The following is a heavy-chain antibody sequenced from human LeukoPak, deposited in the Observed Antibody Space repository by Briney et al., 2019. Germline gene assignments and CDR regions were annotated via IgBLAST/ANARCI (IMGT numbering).Heavy chain of an antibody. Sequence: ASVKVSCKASGYTFTSYDINWVRQATGQGLEWMGWMNPISGNTGYAQKFQGRVTMTRNTSISTAYMELSSLRSEDTAVYYCARGPERYFDWLLYPPQNFAVDYWGQGTLVTVSS. D-gene: IGHD3-9*01. CDR1: GYTFTSYD. CDR2: MNPISGNT. V-gene: IGHV1-8*01. CDR3: ARGPERYFDWLLYPPQNFAVDY. J-gene: IGHJ4*02.